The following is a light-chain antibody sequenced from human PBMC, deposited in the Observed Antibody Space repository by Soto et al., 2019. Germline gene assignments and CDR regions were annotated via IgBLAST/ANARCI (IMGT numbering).Light chain of an antibody. CDR2: DVS. J-gene: IGLJ2*01. Sequence: QSVLTQPASVSGSPGQSITISCTGTSSDVGGYNYVSWYQQHPGKAPKFMIYDVSNRPSGVSNRFSGSKSGNTASLTISGLQAEDEADYYCSSYTSISTLVFGGGTKLTVL. V-gene: IGLV2-14*01. CDR1: SSDVGGYNY. CDR3: SSYTSISTLV.